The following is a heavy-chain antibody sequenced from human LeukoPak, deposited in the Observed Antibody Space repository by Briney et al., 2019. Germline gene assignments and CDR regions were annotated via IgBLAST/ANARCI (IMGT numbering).Heavy chain of an antibody. V-gene: IGHV4-61*09. CDR3: ATKLMAGYSSGWYDYYYMDV. CDR2: IYTSGST. D-gene: IGHD6-19*01. Sequence: SETLSLTCTVSGGSISSGSYYWSWIRQPAGKGLEWIGHIYTSGSTNYNPSLKSRVTISVDTSKNQFSLKLRSVTAADTAVYYCATKLMAGYSSGWYDYYYMDVWGKGTTVTVSS. J-gene: IGHJ6*03. CDR1: GGSISSGSYY.